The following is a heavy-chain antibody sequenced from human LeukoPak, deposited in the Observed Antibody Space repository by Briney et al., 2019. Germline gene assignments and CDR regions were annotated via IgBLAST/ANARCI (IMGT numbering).Heavy chain of an antibody. J-gene: IGHJ4*02. CDR2: ISGSGGST. CDR1: GFTFSSYA. D-gene: IGHD2-15*01. Sequence: PGGSLRLSCAASGFTFSSYAMSWLRQAPGKGLEWVSAISGSGGSTYYADSVKGRFTISRDNSKNTLYLQMNSLRAEDTAVYYCAKVRTVYCSGGSCLSDYWGQGTLVTVSS. V-gene: IGHV3-23*01. CDR3: AKVRTVYCSGGSCLSDY.